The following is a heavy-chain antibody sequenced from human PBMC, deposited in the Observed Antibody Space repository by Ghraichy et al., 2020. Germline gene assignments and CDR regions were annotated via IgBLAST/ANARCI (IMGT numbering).Heavy chain of an antibody. CDR1: GFTFSSYA. J-gene: IGHJ5*02. CDR3: AKDPTQTGTTSWFDP. Sequence: GESLNISCAASGFTFSSYAMSWVRQAPGKGLEWVSAISGSGGSTYYADSVKGRFTISRDNSKNTLYLQMNSLRAEDTAVYYCAKDPTQTGTTSWFDPWGQGTLVTVSS. CDR2: ISGSGGST. V-gene: IGHV3-23*01. D-gene: IGHD1-7*01.